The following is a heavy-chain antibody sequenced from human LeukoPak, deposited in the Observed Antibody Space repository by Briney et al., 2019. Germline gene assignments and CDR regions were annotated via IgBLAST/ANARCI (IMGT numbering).Heavy chain of an antibody. D-gene: IGHD3-22*01. CDR3: ARHYYDSSGTFDY. J-gene: IGHJ4*02. Sequence: SQTLSLTCAISGDSVSSNSAAWNWIRQSPSRGLEWLGRTYYRSKWYNDYAVSVKSRITLNPDTSKNQFSLKLSSVTAADTAVYYCARHYYDSSGTFDYWGQGTLVTVSS. CDR2: TYYRSKWYN. CDR1: GDSVSSNSAA. V-gene: IGHV6-1*01.